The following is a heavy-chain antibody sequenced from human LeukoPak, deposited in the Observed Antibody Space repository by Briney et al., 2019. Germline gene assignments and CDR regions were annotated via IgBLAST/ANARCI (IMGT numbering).Heavy chain of an antibody. Sequence: ASVKVSCKASGYTFTGYYMHWVRQAPGQGLEWMGWINPNSGGTNHAQKFQGRVTMTRDTSISTAYMELSRLRSDDTAVYYCATVRGYSYGYDYWGQGTLVTVSS. V-gene: IGHV1-2*02. CDR1: GYTFTGYY. CDR3: ATVRGYSYGYDY. D-gene: IGHD5-18*01. J-gene: IGHJ4*02. CDR2: INPNSGGT.